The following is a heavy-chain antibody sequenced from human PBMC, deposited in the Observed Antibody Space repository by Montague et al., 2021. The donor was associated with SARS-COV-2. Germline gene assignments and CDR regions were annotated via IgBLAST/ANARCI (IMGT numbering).Heavy chain of an antibody. CDR3: TRDYRSIVGDGLDI. V-gene: IGHV3-48*03. Sequence: SLRLSCAASGFTFSNYDMNWVRQAPGKGPEWISSISTSAYTTSYAGSVKGRFTISRDNGKNSLYLKMNSLRVEDTAVYYCTRDYRSIVGDGLDIWGQGTKDTVSS. J-gene: IGHJ3*02. CDR1: GFTFSNYD. D-gene: IGHD3-16*02. CDR2: ISTSAYTT.